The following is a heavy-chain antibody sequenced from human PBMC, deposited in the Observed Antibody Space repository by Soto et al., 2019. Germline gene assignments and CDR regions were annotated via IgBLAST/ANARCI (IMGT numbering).Heavy chain of an antibody. CDR1: GVSISSSIFY. V-gene: IGHV4-39*01. J-gene: IGHJ4*02. CDR2: INYSGST. Sequence: PSDTLSLTCTVSGVSISSSIFYGAWIHQPPGKVLEWIGSINYSGSTYYNPSLKSRVTISVDTSKNQFSLKLTSVTAADTAVYYCARHRFSMGQIDYWGQGPLVTVYS. CDR3: ARHRFSMGQIDY.